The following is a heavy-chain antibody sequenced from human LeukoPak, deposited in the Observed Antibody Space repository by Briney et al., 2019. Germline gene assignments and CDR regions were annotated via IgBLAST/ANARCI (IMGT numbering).Heavy chain of an antibody. V-gene: IGHV4-34*01. CDR3: ARDLGITMVRGASGAFDI. D-gene: IGHD3-10*01. Sequence: PSETLSLACAVYGGSFSGYYWSWIRQPPGKGLEWIGEINHSGSTNYNPSLKSRVTISVDTSKNQFSLKLSSVTAADTAVYYCARDLGITMVRGASGAFDIWGQGTMVTVSS. CDR2: INHSGST. J-gene: IGHJ3*02. CDR1: GGSFSGYY.